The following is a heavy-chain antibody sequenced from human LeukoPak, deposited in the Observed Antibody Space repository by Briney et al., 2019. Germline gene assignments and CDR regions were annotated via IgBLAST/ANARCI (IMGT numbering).Heavy chain of an antibody. CDR1: GYTFTGYY. V-gene: IGHV1-8*02. CDR2: MNPNSGNT. Sequence: ASVKVSCKASGYTFTGYYMHWVRQATGQGLEWMGWMNPNSGNTGYAQKFQGRVTMTRNTSISTAYMELSSLRSEDTAVYYCARDSYYYGSGNMDVWGKGTTVTISS. D-gene: IGHD3-10*01. CDR3: ARDSYYYGSGNMDV. J-gene: IGHJ6*03.